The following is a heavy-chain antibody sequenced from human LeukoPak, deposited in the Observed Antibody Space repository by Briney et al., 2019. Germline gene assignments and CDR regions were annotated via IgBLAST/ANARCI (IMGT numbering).Heavy chain of an antibody. D-gene: IGHD3-3*01. CDR3: ARGRIFGVAVTAKY. CDR1: GGSISSSSYY. V-gene: IGHV4-39*07. J-gene: IGHJ4*02. Sequence: PSETLSLTCTVSGGSISSSSYYWGWIRQPPGKGLEWIGSIYYSGSTYYNPSLKSRVTISVDTSKNQFSLKLSSVTAADTAVYYCARGRIFGVAVTAKYWGQGTLVTVSS. CDR2: IYYSGST.